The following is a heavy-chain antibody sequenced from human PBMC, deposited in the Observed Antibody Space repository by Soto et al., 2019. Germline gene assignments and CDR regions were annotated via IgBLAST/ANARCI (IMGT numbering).Heavy chain of an antibody. CDR1: GGSISSYY. CDR3: ARGTYSSNFDY. J-gene: IGHJ4*02. Sequence: PSETLSLTCTVSGGSISSYYWSWIRQPPGKGLEWIGYIYYSGSTYYNPSLKSRVTISVDTSKNQFSLKLSSVTAADTAVYYCARGTYSSNFDYWGQGTLVTVSS. V-gene: IGHV4-59*12. CDR2: IYYSGST. D-gene: IGHD6-13*01.